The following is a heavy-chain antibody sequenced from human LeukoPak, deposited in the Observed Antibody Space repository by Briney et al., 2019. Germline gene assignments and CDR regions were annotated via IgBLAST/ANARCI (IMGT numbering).Heavy chain of an antibody. CDR1: GFTFGDYA. J-gene: IGHJ4*02. CDR2: ISWNSGSI. V-gene: IGHV3-9*01. Sequence: PGGCLRLSCAAPGFTFGDYAMHWVRQAPGKGLGWVSGISWNSGSIGYADSVKGRFTISRHNAKNPLYLQMNSLRAEDTALYYCAKGSTAAVAGFSYYFDYWGQGTLVTVSS. CDR3: AKGSTAAVAGFSYYFDY. D-gene: IGHD6-19*01.